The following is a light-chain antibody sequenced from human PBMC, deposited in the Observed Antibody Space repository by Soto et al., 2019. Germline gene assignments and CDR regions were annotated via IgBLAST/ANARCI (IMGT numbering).Light chain of an antibody. Sequence: QSVLTQPPSASGTPGQRVTISCSGSSSNIGSKTVNWYQQLPGTAPKLLIYRNDQRPSGVPDRFSGSKSGTSASLAISELQSEDEADYYCAAWDDSLNGVVFGGGTKVTVL. CDR1: SSNIGSKT. CDR3: AAWDDSLNGVV. J-gene: IGLJ2*01. V-gene: IGLV1-44*01. CDR2: RND.